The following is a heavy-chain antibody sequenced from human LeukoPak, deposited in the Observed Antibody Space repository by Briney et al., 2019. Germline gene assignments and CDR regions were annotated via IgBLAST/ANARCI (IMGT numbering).Heavy chain of an antibody. J-gene: IGHJ4*02. CDR3: AREIVVVVAATRGSNDY. CDR1: GYTFTSYY. Sequence: VASVKVSCKASGYTFTSYYMHWVRQAPGQGLEWMGWINPNSGGTNYAQKFQGRVTMTRDTSISTAYMELSRLRSDDTAVYYCAREIVVVVAATRGSNDYWGQGTLVTVSS. D-gene: IGHD2-15*01. V-gene: IGHV1-2*02. CDR2: INPNSGGT.